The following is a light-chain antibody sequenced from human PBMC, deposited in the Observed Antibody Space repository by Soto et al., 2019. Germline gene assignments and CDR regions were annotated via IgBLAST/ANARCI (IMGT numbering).Light chain of an antibody. CDR3: SSYTTSYFYV. J-gene: IGLJ1*01. CDR2: GVK. Sequence: QSALTQPASVSGSPGQSITISCTGSGRDIGAYNYVSWYQQHPGEAPKLLIYGVKNRPSGVSYRFSASKSAFTASLTISGLQAEDEAHYYCSSYTTSYFYVFGPGTKVTVL. CDR1: GRDIGAYNY. V-gene: IGLV2-14*01.